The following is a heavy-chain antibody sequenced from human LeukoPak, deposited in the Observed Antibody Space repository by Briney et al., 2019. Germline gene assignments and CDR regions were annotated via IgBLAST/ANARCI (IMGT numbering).Heavy chain of an antibody. CDR2: ISAYNGNT. D-gene: IGHD3-10*01. CDR3: ARRSGGAYYYYMDV. CDR1: GYTFTSYG. Sequence: ASVKVSCKASGYTFTSYGISWVRQAPGQGLEWMGWISAYNGNTNYAQKLQGRVTMTTDTSTSTAYMELRSLRSDDTAVYYCARRSGGAYYYYMDVWGKGTTVTVSS. V-gene: IGHV1-18*01. J-gene: IGHJ6*03.